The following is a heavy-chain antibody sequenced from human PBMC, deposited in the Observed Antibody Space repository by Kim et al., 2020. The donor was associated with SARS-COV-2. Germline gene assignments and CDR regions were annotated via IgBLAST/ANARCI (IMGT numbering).Heavy chain of an antibody. CDR3: AKDLNILRYFDWLSPYYYYGMDV. V-gene: IGHV3-30*18. CDR2: ISYDGSNK. J-gene: IGHJ6*02. Sequence: GGSLRLSCAASGFTFSSYGMHWVRQAPGKGLEWVAVISYDGSNKYYADSVKGRFTISRDNSKNTLYLQMNSLRAEDTAVYYCAKDLNILRYFDWLSPYYYYGMDVWGQGTTVTVSS. D-gene: IGHD3-9*01. CDR1: GFTFSSYG.